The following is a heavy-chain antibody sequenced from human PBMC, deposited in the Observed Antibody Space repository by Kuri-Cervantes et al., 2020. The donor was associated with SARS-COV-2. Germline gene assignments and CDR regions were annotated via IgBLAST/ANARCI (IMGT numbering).Heavy chain of an antibody. CDR1: GFTFSSYW. CDR2: IKQDGSEK. CDR3: AGVRGNYDFWSGYLNWFDP. V-gene: IGHV3-7*04. Sequence: ETLSLTCAASGFTFSSYWMSWVRQAPGKGLEWVANIKQDGSEKYYVDSVKGRFTISRDNAKNSLYLQMNSLRAEDTAVYYCAGVRGNYDFWSGYLNWFDPWGQGTLVTVSS. J-gene: IGHJ5*02. D-gene: IGHD3-3*01.